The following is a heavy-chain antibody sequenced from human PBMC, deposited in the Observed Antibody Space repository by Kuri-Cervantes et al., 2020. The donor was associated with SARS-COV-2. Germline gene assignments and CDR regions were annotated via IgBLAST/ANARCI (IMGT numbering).Heavy chain of an antibody. CDR1: GGSISSSSYY. CDR2: IYYSGST. CDR3: ARGPTPRSRNYYGMDV. Sequence: SETLSLTCTVSGGSISSSSYYWGWIRQPPGKGLEWIGSIYYSGSTYYNPSLKSRVTISVDTSKNQFSLKLSSVTAADTAVYYCARGPTPRSRNYYGMDVWGQGTTVTCAS. J-gene: IGHJ6*01. V-gene: IGHV4-39*01.